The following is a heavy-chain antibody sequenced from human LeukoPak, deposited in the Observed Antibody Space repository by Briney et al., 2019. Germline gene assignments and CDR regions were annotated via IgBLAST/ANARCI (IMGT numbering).Heavy chain of an antibody. Sequence: SETLSLTCTVSGGSISSSSYDWGWIRQPPGKGGEWSGSIYYSGSTYYNPSLKSRVPISVDTSKSQFPLKLTSVAAADTAVYFCARDGRLYSSGQVVWFDPWGQGTLVPVSS. V-gene: IGHV4-39*06. CDR1: GGSISSSSYD. CDR2: IYYSGST. J-gene: IGHJ5*02. CDR3: ARDGRLYSSGQVVWFDP. D-gene: IGHD6-19*01.